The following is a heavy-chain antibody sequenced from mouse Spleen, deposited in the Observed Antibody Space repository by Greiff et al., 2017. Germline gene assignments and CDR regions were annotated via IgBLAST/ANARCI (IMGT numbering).Heavy chain of an antibody. Sequence: VQLQQSGAELVRPGALVKLSCKASGFNIKDYYMHWVKQRPEQGLEWIGWIDPENGNTIYDPKFQGKASITADTSSNTAYLQLSSLTSEDTAVYYCARVPGSYAMDYWGQGTSVTVSS. CDR1: GFNIKDYY. CDR2: IDPENGNT. J-gene: IGHJ4*01. V-gene: IGHV14-1*02. CDR3: ARVPGSYAMDY. D-gene: IGHD1-2*01.